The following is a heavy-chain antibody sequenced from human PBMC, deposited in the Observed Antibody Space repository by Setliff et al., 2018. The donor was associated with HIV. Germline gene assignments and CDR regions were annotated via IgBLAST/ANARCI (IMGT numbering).Heavy chain of an antibody. D-gene: IGHD3-9*01. CDR3: AREKGRYFDWSHTRDASDI. Sequence: SETLSLTCTVSGGSISSGGYYWSWIRHHPGKGLEWIGYIHYSGNTYYNPSLKSRLTISVDTSKNQFSLNLSSVTAADTAVYYCAREKGRYFDWSHTRDASDIWGQGTMVTV. CDR1: GGSISSGGYY. V-gene: IGHV4-31*03. J-gene: IGHJ3*02. CDR2: IHYSGNT.